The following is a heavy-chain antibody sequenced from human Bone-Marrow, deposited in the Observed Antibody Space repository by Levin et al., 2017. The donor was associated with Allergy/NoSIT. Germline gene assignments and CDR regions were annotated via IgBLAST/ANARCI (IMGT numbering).Heavy chain of an antibody. CDR3: AKDQSFDFWSSSYSESAFDI. J-gene: IGHJ3*02. CDR1: GFSFRSYG. V-gene: IGHV3-30*18. Sequence: SCAASGFSFRSYGMHWVRQAPGKGLEWVGLISYDGDFTFYGDSVKGRFTISRDNSNNTLFLQMDSLSAEDTAVYYCAKDQSFDFWSSSYSESAFDIWGQGTVVTVSS. D-gene: IGHD3-3*01. CDR2: ISYDGDFT.